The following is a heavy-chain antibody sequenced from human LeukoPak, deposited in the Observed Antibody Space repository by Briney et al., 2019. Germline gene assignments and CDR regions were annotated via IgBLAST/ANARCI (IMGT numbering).Heavy chain of an antibody. CDR3: ARGITTGAPY. CDR2: INPNSAGT. J-gene: IGHJ4*02. V-gene: IGHV1-2*02. Sequence: XXKAXGYTFTGYYMXWVRQAPGQGLEWMGWINPNSAGTNYAHNFQGRVTMTRDTSTNTAYMDLSSLRSDDTAVYYCARGITTGAPYWGQGTLVTVSS. CDR1: GYTFTGYY. D-gene: IGHD1-1*01.